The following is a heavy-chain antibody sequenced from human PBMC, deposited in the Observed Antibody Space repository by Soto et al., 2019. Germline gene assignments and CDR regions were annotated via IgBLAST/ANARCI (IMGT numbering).Heavy chain of an antibody. CDR2: IIPILGIA. CDR1: GGTFSSYI. V-gene: IGHV1-69*02. J-gene: IGHJ4*02. Sequence: QVQLVQSGAEVKKPGSSVKVSCKASGGTFSSYIISWVRQAPGQGLEWMGRIIPILGIANYAQKFQGRVTITADKSTSTAYMELSSLRSEDTAVYYRATPFGSSGNWGQGTLVTVSS. D-gene: IGHD3-10*01. CDR3: ATPFGSSGN.